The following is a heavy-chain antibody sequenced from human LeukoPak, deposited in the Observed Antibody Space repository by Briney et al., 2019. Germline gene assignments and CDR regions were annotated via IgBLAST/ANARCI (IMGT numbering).Heavy chain of an antibody. V-gene: IGHV1-8*01. CDR1: GYTFTSYD. CDR2: MNPNSGNT. J-gene: IGHJ4*02. Sequence: ATVKVSCKASGYTFTSYDINWVRQATGQGLEWMGWMNPNSGNTGYAQKFQGRVTMTRNTSISTAYMELSSLRSEDTAVYYCASSVWGSSGYYKYWGQGTLVTVSS. CDR3: ASSVWGSSGYYKY. D-gene: IGHD3-22*01.